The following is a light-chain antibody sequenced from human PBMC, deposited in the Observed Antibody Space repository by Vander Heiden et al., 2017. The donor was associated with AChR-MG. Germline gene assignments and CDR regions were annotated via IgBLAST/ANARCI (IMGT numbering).Light chain of an antibody. J-gene: IGKJ2*01. CDR2: GTS. CDR3: QQHGTSHYT. Sequence: EIVFTQSPGSLSLSPGESATLSCRASQTVVSSFLAWYQHKPGQSPRLLIYGTSNRAAGISDRFSGSGSGTDFTLTISRLEPEDFAVYYCQQHGTSHYTFGQGTKLEIK. CDR1: QTVVSSF. V-gene: IGKV3-20*01.